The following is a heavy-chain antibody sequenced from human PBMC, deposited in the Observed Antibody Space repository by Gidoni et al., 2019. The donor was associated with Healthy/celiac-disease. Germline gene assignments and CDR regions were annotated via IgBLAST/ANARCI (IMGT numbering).Heavy chain of an antibody. D-gene: IGHD2-2*02. CDR2: IIPIFGTA. Sequence: QVQLVQSGAAVKKPGSSVKVSCKASGGTVSGSAISWVRQAPGQGLEWMGGIIPIFGTANSAQKFQGRVTITADESTSTAYMELSSLRSEDTAVYYCARGSDYIVGVPAAIPTPYYYYMDVWGKGTTVTVSS. CDR3: ARGSDYIVGVPAAIPTPYYYYMDV. V-gene: IGHV1-69*01. CDR1: GGTVSGSA. J-gene: IGHJ6*03.